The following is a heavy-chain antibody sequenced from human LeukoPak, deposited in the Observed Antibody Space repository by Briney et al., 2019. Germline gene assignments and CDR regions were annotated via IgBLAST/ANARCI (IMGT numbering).Heavy chain of an antibody. CDR3: ARDLIYCGGDCYDY. CDR2: IKQDGSEK. D-gene: IGHD2-21*01. J-gene: IGHJ4*02. Sequence: PGGSLRLSCAASGFTFSSYWMSWVRQAPGKGLEWVANIKQDGSEKYYVDSVKGRFTISRDNAKNSLYLQMNSLRAKDTAVYYCARDLIYCGGDCYDYWGQGTLVTVSS. V-gene: IGHV3-7*01. CDR1: GFTFSSYW.